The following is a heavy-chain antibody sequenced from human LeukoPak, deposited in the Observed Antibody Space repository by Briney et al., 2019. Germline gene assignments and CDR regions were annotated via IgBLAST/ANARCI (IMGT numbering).Heavy chain of an antibody. CDR3: AKDAAYGGNSDFDY. CDR1: GFTVSSNC. J-gene: IGHJ4*02. CDR2: ICSGGNT. V-gene: IGHV3-53*05. Sequence: GGSLRLSCAASGFTVSSNCMSWVRQAPGKGLEWVSLICSGGNTYYADSVKGRFTISRDNSKNTLYLQMNSLRAEDTAVYYCAKDAAYGGNSDFDYWGQGTLVTVSS. D-gene: IGHD4-23*01.